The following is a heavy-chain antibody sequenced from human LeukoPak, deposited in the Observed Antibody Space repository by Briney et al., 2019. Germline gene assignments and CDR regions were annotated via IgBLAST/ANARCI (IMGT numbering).Heavy chain of an antibody. CDR2: ISSSGSTI. D-gene: IGHD3-22*01. J-gene: IGHJ4*02. CDR3: ARERSSSGHSDY. CDR1: GFTFTYYY. V-gene: IGHV3-11*04. Sequence: GGSLRLSSAASGFTFTYYYMNWIRQAPGKGLEWVSYISSSGSTIYYADSVKGRFTISRDNAKNSLYLQMNSLRAEDTAVYYCARERSSSGHSDYWGQGTLLTVSS.